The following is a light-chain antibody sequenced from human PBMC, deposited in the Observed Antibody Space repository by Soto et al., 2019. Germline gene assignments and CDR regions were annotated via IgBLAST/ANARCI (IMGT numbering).Light chain of an antibody. V-gene: IGLV1-47*01. CDR1: TSNIGTNA. CDR3: AAWDDRLRGYV. CDR2: YSN. J-gene: IGLJ1*01. Sequence: QSALTQSASAYGTPGQRVTISCSGGTSNIGTNAVYWFQLLPGTAPKRLIYYSNHRPSGISDRFSGSKSGTSASLAISGLRPEDEADYYCAAWDDRLRGYVFATGTKVTVL.